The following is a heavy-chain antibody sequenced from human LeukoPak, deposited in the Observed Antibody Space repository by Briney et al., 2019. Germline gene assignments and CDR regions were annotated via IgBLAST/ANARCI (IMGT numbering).Heavy chain of an antibody. CDR3: AKGPLTEVAGTTWDY. CDR1: GFTFSSYN. CDR2: IWFDGSNK. Sequence: GGSLRLSCAASGFTFSSYNMHWVRQAPGKGLEWVSFIWFDGSNKYYADSVKGRFTISRDNSKSTLYLQMNSLRAEDTAVYYCAKGPLTEVAGTTWDYWGQGTLVTVSS. D-gene: IGHD6-19*01. V-gene: IGHV3-30*02. J-gene: IGHJ4*02.